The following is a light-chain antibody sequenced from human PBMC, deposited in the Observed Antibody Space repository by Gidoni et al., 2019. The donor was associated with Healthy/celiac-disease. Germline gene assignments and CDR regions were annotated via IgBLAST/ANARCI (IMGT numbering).Light chain of an antibody. J-gene: IGKJ4*01. CDR3: QQDNSYSLT. CDR1: QSISSW. V-gene: IGKV1-5*01. Sequence: DIPMPQSPFTLSASVGDRVTITCRASQSISSWLACYQQKPGKAPKLLIYDASSLESGVPSRLSGSGSGTEFTLTISSLQPDDFATYYCQQDNSYSLTFGGGTKVKIK. CDR2: DAS.